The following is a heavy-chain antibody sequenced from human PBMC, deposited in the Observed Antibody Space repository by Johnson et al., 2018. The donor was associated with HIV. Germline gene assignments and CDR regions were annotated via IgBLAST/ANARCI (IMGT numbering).Heavy chain of an antibody. CDR1: GFTLDDYG. V-gene: IGHV3-30*18. D-gene: IGHD6-13*01. CDR3: AKDPNSSSWLRDAFDV. Sequence: QVQLVESGGGVVRPGGSLRLSCAASGFTLDDYGVSWVRQAPGKGLEWVAVISYDGSNKYYADSVKGRFTISRDTSKSTVYLQLSSLRVEDTAVYYCAKDPNSSSWLRDAFDVWGHGTMVTVSS. CDR2: ISYDGSNK. J-gene: IGHJ3*01.